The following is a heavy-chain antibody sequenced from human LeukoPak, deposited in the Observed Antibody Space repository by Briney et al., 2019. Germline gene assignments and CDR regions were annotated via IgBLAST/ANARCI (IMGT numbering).Heavy chain of an antibody. V-gene: IGHV3-21*04. CDR2: ISSSSSYI. J-gene: IGHJ4*02. CDR1: GFTFSSYS. Sequence: PGGSLRLSCAASGFTFSSYSMNWVRQAPGKGLEWVSSISSSSSYIYYADSVKGRFTISRDNAKNSLYLQMNSLRAEDTAVYYCAKDLEWELLGYVVDYWGQGTLVTVSS. CDR3: AKDLEWELLGYVVDY. D-gene: IGHD1-26*01.